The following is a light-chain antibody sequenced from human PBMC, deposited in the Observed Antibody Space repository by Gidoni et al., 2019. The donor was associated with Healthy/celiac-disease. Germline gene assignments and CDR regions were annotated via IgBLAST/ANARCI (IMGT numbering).Light chain of an antibody. CDR3: QQYGSSVT. Sequence: EIVFTQSPGTLSLSPGERATLSCRASQSIGSSYLAWYQQKPDQAPRLLIFGVSNRATGIPDRFSGSGSGTDLTLTISRLEPEDFAVYYCQQYGSSVTFGQGTRLEIK. J-gene: IGKJ5*01. CDR1: QSIGSSY. CDR2: GVS. V-gene: IGKV3-20*01.